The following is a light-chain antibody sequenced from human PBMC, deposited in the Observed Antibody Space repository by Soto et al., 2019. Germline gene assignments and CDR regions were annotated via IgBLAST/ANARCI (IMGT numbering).Light chain of an antibody. CDR2: EVS. Sequence: QSVLTQPASVSGSPGQSITISCTGTSSDVGGYRYVSWYQQHPGKAPKVIIYEVSNRPSGVSSRFSGSKSGNTASLTISGLQAEDEADYYCSSYTSSAPWVFGGGTKLTV. CDR3: SSYTSSAPWV. CDR1: SSDVGGYRY. V-gene: IGLV2-14*01. J-gene: IGLJ3*02.